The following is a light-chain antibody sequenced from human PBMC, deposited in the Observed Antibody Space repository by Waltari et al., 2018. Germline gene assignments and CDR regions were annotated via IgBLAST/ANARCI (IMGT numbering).Light chain of an antibody. V-gene: IGLV2-14*03. CDR2: DVT. CDR1: GSAVGASDY. J-gene: IGLJ2*01. Sequence: QSALTQPASVSGSPGQSITISCIGVGSAVGASDYLSLHQHHPGKAPQVIIYDVTNRPSGVSDRFSASKSANTAYLTISRLQPEDEADYYCSSQTLDGLVLFGGGTRLTVL. CDR3: SSQTLDGLVL.